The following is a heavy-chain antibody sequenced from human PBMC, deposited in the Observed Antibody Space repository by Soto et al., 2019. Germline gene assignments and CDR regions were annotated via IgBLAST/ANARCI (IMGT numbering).Heavy chain of an antibody. CDR1: GYTFTSYA. CDR3: ATSTGYFSWFDP. CDR2: INAGNGNT. J-gene: IGHJ5*02. D-gene: IGHD2-21*01. V-gene: IGHV1-3*01. Sequence: ASVKVSCTASGYTFTSYAMHWVRQAPGQRLEWMGWINAGNGNTKYSQKFQGRVTITRDTSASTAYMELSSLRSEDTAVYYCATSTGYFSWFDPWGQGTLVTVSS.